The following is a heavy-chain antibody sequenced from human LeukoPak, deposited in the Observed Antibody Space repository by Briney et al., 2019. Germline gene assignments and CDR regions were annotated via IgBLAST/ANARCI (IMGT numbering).Heavy chain of an antibody. CDR3: ARIVGYYDSSGYYTTNWFDP. D-gene: IGHD3-22*01. Sequence: GGSLRLSCGASGFIFRSYGMHWVRQAPGKGLEWVANIKQDGSEKYYVDSVKGRFTISRDNAKNSLYLQMNSLRAEDTAVYYCARIVGYYDSSGYYTTNWFDPWGRGTLVTVSS. CDR2: IKQDGSEK. J-gene: IGHJ5*02. V-gene: IGHV3-7*01. CDR1: GFIFRSYG.